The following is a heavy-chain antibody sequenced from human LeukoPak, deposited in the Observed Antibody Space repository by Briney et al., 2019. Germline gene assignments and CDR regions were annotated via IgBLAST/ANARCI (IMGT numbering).Heavy chain of an antibody. CDR1: GYSISSGYY. CDR2: IYHSGST. Sequence: NASETLSLTCTVSGYSISSGYYWGWIRQPPGKGLEWIGSIYHSGSTYYNPSLKSRVTISVDTSKNQFSLKLSSVTAADTAVYYCALPPITMIVVVPFDYWGQGTLVTVSS. V-gene: IGHV4-38-2*02. J-gene: IGHJ4*02. CDR3: ALPPITMIVVVPFDY. D-gene: IGHD3-22*01.